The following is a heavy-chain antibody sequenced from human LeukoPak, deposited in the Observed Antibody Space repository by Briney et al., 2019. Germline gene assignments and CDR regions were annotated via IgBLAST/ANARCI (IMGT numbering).Heavy chain of an antibody. CDR1: GYTFTGYY. D-gene: IGHD6-13*01. CDR3: AREGAPYSSSYDY. J-gene: IGHJ4*02. V-gene: IGHV1-2*02. CDR2: INPNSGGT. Sequence: ASVKVSCKASGYTFTGYYMHWVRQAPGQGLEWMGWINPNSGGTNYAQKFQGRVTMTRDTSISTAYMELSRLRSDDTAVYYCAREGAPYSSSYDYWGQGTLVTVSS.